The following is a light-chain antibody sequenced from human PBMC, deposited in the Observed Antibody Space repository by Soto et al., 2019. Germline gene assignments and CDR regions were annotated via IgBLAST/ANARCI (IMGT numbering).Light chain of an antibody. J-gene: IGLJ1*01. V-gene: IGLV2-14*01. CDR2: EVT. CDR3: SSYTSSNTPYV. Sequence: QSALTQPASVSGSPGQSITISCTGSSSDVGAYNFVSWYQHHPGKAPKLILYEVTTRPSGVSSRFSGSKSGNTASLTISGLQADDEVNYYCSSYTSSNTPYVFGTGTKVTVL. CDR1: SSDVGAYNF.